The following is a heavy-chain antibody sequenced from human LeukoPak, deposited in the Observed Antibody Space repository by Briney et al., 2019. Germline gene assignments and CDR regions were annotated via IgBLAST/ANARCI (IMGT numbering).Heavy chain of an antibody. Sequence: GGSLRLSCTVSGFTFGDYAMSWVRQAAGKGLEWVGFIRNKGYGGTTEYAASVKGRFIISRDDSKNIAHLQMDSLETADTAVYYCTRDYYRGDPSGGFDYWGQGTLVTVSS. CDR2: IRNKGYGGTT. CDR3: TRDYYRGDPSGGFDY. J-gene: IGHJ4*02. CDR1: GFTFGDYA. V-gene: IGHV3-49*04. D-gene: IGHD3-10*01.